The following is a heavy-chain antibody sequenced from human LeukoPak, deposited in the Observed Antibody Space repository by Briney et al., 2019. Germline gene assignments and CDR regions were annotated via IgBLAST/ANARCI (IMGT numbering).Heavy chain of an antibody. CDR1: GGSISSGGYY. V-gene: IGHV4-31*03. J-gene: IGHJ4*02. Sequence: SETLSLTCTVSGGSISSGGYYWSWIRQHPGKGLEWIGYIYYSGGTYYNPSLKSRVTISVDTSKNQFSLKLSSVTAADTAVYYCARAISGYYPLFDYWGQGTLVTVSS. CDR3: ARAISGYYPLFDY. D-gene: IGHD3-22*01. CDR2: IYYSGGT.